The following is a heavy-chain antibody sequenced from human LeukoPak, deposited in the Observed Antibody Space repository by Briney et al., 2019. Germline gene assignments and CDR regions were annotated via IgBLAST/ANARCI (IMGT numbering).Heavy chain of an antibody. CDR1: GGTFSSYA. J-gene: IGHJ4*02. V-gene: IGHV1-69*04. Sequence: GASVKVSCKASGGTFSSYAISWVRQAPGQGLEWVGRIIPILGIANYAQKFQGRVTITADKSTSTAYMELSSLRSEDTAVYYCARDGRDNYDYALGEVDYWGQGTLVTVSS. D-gene: IGHD3-16*01. CDR3: ARDGRDNYDYALGEVDY. CDR2: IIPILGIA.